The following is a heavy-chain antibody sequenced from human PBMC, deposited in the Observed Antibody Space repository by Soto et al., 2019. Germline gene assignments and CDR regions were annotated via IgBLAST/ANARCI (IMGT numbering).Heavy chain of an antibody. CDR1: GFSLTANGVG. V-gene: IGHV2-5*02. D-gene: IGHD1-20*01. J-gene: IGHJ4*02. CDR2: IYWDDDR. Sequence: SGPTLVNPTQTLTLTCTVSGFSLTANGVGVAWLRQPPGKALEWLALIYWDDDRRYSPSLKNRLTISMDTSKNHVVLTMTNLDPMDTATYYCAQSVYFEDWGPGILVTVSS. CDR3: AQSVYFED.